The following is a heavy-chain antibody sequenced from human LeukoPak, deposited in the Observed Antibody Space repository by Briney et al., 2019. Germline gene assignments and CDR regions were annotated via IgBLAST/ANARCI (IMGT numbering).Heavy chain of an antibody. Sequence: ASVKVSCEASGYTFTGYYMHWVRQAPGQGLEWMGWINPNSGGTNYAQKFQGWVTMTRDTSISTAYMELSRLRSDDTAVYYCARGTGGDGGIDYFDYWGQGTLVTVSS. V-gene: IGHV1-2*04. D-gene: IGHD2-21*02. CDR3: ARGTGGDGGIDYFDY. CDR2: INPNSGGT. CDR1: GYTFTGYY. J-gene: IGHJ4*02.